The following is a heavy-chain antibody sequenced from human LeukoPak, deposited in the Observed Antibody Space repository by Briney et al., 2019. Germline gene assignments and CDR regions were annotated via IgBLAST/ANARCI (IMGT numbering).Heavy chain of an antibody. CDR2: IYHSGST. CDR1: GYSISSGYY. J-gene: IGHJ6*03. V-gene: IGHV4-38-2*01. Sequence: SETLSLTCAVSGYSISSGYYWGWIRQPPGKGLEWIGSIYHSGSTYYNPSLKSRVTISVDTSKNQFSLKLSSVTAADTAGYYCARLEDYYYYMDVWGKGTTVTVSS. CDR3: ARLEDYYYYMDV.